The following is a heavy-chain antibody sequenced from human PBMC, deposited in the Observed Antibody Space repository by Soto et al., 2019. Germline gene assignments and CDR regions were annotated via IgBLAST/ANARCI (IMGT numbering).Heavy chain of an antibody. D-gene: IGHD2-2*01. CDR1: GYTFTTFW. J-gene: IGHJ5*02. Sequence: PGESLKISCTGFGYTFTTFWISWVRQMPGKGLEWMGRIDPRDSYVNYIPSFQGHVTISVDKSISTAYLQWGSLKASDTAMYYCARLYCTTSTCDSWFDPWGQGTLVTVSS. CDR2: IDPRDSYV. CDR3: ARLYCTTSTCDSWFDP. V-gene: IGHV5-10-1*01.